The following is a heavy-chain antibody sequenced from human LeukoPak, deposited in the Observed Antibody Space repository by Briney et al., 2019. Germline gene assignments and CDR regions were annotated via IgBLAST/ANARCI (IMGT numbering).Heavy chain of an antibody. V-gene: IGHV3-23*01. J-gene: IGHJ6*02. CDR1: GFTFSSYA. Sequence: GGSLRLSCAASGFTFSSYAMTWVRQAPGKGLEWVSAISGSGRSTYYTDSVKGRFTISRDNSKNTLYLQMNSLRAEDTAVYYCAPSTPASTDGMDVWGQGTTVTVSS. CDR3: APSTPASTDGMDV. CDR2: ISGSGRST. D-gene: IGHD2-2*01.